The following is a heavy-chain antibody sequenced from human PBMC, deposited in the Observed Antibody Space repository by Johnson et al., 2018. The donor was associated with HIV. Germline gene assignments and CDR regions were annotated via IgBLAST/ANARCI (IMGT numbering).Heavy chain of an antibody. J-gene: IGHJ3*02. Sequence: QVQLVESGGAVVQPGGSLRLSCAASGFTLRNYWMEWVRQAPGKGLVWVAVISYGGSNKYYSDSVKGRVTISRDDSKNTLYLRLNSLRPEDSAVYYCAKDVSVVTPSGSFDIWGQGTMVTVSS. CDR3: AKDVSVVTPSGSFDI. CDR1: GFTLRNYW. V-gene: IGHV3-30*18. CDR2: ISYGGSNK. D-gene: IGHD4-23*01.